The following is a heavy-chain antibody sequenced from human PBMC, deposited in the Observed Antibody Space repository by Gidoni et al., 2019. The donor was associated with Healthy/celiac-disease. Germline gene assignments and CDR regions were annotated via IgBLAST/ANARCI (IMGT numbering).Heavy chain of an antibody. J-gene: IGHJ4*02. CDR1: GGTFSSYA. Sequence: QVQLVQSGAEVKKPGSSVKVSCKASGGTFSSYAISWVRQAPGQGLEWMGGIIPICGTANYAQKFQGRVTITADESTSTAYMELSSLRSEDTAVYYCASRYDFWSGYSFNYFDYWGQGTLVTVSS. V-gene: IGHV1-69*01. D-gene: IGHD3-3*01. CDR3: ASRYDFWSGYSFNYFDY. CDR2: IIPICGTA.